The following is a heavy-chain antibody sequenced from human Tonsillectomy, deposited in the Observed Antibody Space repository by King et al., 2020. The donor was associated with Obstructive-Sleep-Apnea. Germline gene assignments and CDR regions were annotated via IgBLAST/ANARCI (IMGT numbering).Heavy chain of an antibody. D-gene: IGHD6-13*01. J-gene: IGHJ5*02. CDR1: GGSISSSTYY. Sequence: LQLQESGPGLVKPSETLSLTCTVSGGSISSSTYYWGWIRQPPGKGLEWIGSIYQSGYIYYNPSLKSRVTMSVDTSKNQFSLRLSSVTAADTAVYYCARAVAAAEGWFDPWGQGTLVTVSS. CDR3: ARAVAAAEGWFDP. CDR2: IYQSGYI. V-gene: IGHV4-39*07.